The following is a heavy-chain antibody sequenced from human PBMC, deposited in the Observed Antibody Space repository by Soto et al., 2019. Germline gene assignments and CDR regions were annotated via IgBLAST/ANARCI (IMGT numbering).Heavy chain of an antibody. Sequence: SETLSLTSTACGGSISSYHWSWIRQPPGKGLEWIGYIYYSGSTNYNPSLKSRVTISVDTSKNQFSLKLSSVTAADTAVYYCARHRNLWFGFIKWFDPWSQTPLVNASS. CDR1: GGSISSYH. CDR3: ARHRNLWFGFIKWFDP. CDR2: IYYSGST. D-gene: IGHD3-10*01. V-gene: IGHV4-59*08. J-gene: IGHJ5*02.